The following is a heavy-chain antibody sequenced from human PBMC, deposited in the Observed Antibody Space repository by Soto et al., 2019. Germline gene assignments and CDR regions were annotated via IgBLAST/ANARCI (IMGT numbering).Heavy chain of an antibody. CDR3: ARYPLIVAVSSDYGMDV. V-gene: IGHV1-18*01. D-gene: IGHD2-21*01. J-gene: IGHJ6*02. CDR1: GYTFTNYG. CDR2: INVYNGNT. Sequence: QVQLVQSGAEVKKPGASVKVSCKASGYTFTNYGINWVRQAPGQGLEWMGWINVYNGNTNYAQSLQGRVTMTTDTSTNTAYMELRSLRSDDTAVYYCARYPLIVAVSSDYGMDVWGQGTTVTVSS.